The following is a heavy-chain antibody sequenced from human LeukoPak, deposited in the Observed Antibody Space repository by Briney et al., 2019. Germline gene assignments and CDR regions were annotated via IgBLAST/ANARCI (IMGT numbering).Heavy chain of an antibody. CDR3: ARRPLGYCSSTSCYRAGYFDY. CDR2: IYYSGST. Sequence: SETLSLTCTVSGGSISSSSYYWGWIRQPPGKGLEWIGSIYYSGSTYYNPSLKSRVTISVDTSKNQFSLKLSSVTAADTAVYYCARRPLGYCSSTSCYRAGYFDYWGQGTLVTVSS. J-gene: IGHJ4*02. D-gene: IGHD2-2*03. V-gene: IGHV4-39*01. CDR1: GGSISSSSYY.